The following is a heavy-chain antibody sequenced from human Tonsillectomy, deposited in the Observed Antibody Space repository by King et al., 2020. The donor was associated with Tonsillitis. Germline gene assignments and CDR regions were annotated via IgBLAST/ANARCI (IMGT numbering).Heavy chain of an antibody. V-gene: IGHV3-7*01. D-gene: IGHD3-10*01. J-gene: IGHJ4*02. CDR3: AREGGSVSYYK. CDR2: IKQDGSEK. CDR1: GFTFSSYW. Sequence: VQLVESGGGLVQPGGSLRLSCAASGFTFSSYWMSWVRQAPGKGLEWVPNIKQDGSEKYYVDSGKGRFTISRDNANNSLYLQMNSLRAEDTAEYYCAREGGSVSYYKWGQGTLVTVSS.